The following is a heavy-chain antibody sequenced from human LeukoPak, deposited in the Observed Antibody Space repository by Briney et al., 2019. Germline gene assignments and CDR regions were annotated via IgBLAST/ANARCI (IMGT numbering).Heavy chain of an antibody. D-gene: IGHD3-10*01. CDR2: INTNGSPT. CDR3: AGDLISGSGSLGY. Sequence: GGALRLSCAASGFTFTSYWMHWVRQAPGKGLVWVARINTNGSPTQYADSVKGRFTISRDNAKTTLYLQMNSLRDEDTAVYYCAGDLISGSGSLGYWGQGTLVTVSS. CDR1: GFTFTSYW. V-gene: IGHV3-74*01. J-gene: IGHJ4*02.